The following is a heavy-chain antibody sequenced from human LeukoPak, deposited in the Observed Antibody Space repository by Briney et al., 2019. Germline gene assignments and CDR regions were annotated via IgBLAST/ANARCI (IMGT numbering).Heavy chain of an antibody. CDR2: ISSSSSYI. J-gene: IGHJ4*02. CDR1: GFTFSSYS. V-gene: IGHV3-21*01. Sequence: PGGSLRLSCAASGFTFSSYSMNWVRQAPGKGLEWCSSISSSSSYIYYADSVKGRFTISRDNAKNSLYLQMNSLGAEDTAVYYCAREPYLGELSLFFDYWGQGTLVTVSS. D-gene: IGHD3-16*02. CDR3: AREPYLGELSLFFDY.